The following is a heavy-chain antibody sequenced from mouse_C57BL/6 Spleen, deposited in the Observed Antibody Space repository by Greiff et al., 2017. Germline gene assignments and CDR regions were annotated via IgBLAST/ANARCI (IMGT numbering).Heavy chain of an antibody. CDR3: ARGHYYGSNVDY. CDR2: INYDGSST. J-gene: IGHJ4*01. V-gene: IGHV5-16*01. Sequence: EVMLVESEGGLVQPGSSMKLSCTASGFTFSDYYMAWVRQVPEKGLEWVANINYDGSSTYYLDSLKSRFIISRDNAKNILYLQMSSLTSEDKATYYCARGHYYGSNVDYWGQGTSVTVSS. CDR1: GFTFSDYY. D-gene: IGHD1-1*01.